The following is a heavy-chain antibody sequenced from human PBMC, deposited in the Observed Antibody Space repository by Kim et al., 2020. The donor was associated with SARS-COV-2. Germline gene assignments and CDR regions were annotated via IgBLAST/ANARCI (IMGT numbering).Heavy chain of an antibody. Sequence: GGSLRISCAASGFTFSSYGMHWVRQAPGKGLEWVAVIWNDGSNKYYADSVKGRFTISRDNSKNTLYLQMNSLRAEDTAVYYCARDRLGSDDCYFDLWGRGTLVTVSS. CDR1: GFTFSSYG. J-gene: IGHJ2*01. CDR2: IWNDGSNK. D-gene: IGHD3-10*01. V-gene: IGHV3-33*01. CDR3: ARDRLGSDDCYFDL.